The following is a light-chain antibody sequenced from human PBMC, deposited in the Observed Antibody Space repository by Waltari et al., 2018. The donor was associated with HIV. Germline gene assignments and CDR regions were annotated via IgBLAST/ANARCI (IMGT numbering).Light chain of an antibody. Sequence: DVGVTQSPDSLPVSVGEPATLNCKSSQSLLSSASNKNYLAWYQQRAGHRPKLLFYWASTRESGVPERFSGSGSGTDFTLTISSLRPEDAAVYYCQQCHTLPFTFGQGTKLEI. CDR2: WAS. V-gene: IGKV4-1*01. CDR3: QQCHTLPFT. CDR1: QSLLSSASNKNY. J-gene: IGKJ2*01.